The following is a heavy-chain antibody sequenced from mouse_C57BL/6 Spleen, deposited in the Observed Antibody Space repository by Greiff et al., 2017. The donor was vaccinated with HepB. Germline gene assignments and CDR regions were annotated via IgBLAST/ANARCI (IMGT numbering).Heavy chain of an antibody. J-gene: IGHJ1*03. V-gene: IGHV1-4*01. CDR2: INPSSGYT. CDR1: GYTFTSYT. Sequence: VQLQQSGAELARPGASVKMSCKASGYTFTSYTMHWVKQRPGQGLEWIGYINPSSGYTKYNQKFKDKATLTADKSSSTAYMQLSSLTSEDSAVYYCARSRDYGYFDVWGTGTTVTVSS. CDR3: ARSRDYGYFDV.